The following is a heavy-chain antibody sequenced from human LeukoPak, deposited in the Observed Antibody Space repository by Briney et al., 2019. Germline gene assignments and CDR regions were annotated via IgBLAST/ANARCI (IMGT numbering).Heavy chain of an antibody. CDR2: INHNGSA. CDR1: GGSFSGYY. D-gene: IGHD4-17*01. V-gene: IGHV4-34*01. CDR3: ARGEGTVTTH. J-gene: IGHJ4*02. Sequence: PSETLCLTCAVYGGSFSGYYWSWVRQPPGKGLEWSGEINHNGSANYNPSLESRVTILLDPAKYQFALKVSSGTAADTAGYYCARGEGTVTTHWGQGTLVTVSS.